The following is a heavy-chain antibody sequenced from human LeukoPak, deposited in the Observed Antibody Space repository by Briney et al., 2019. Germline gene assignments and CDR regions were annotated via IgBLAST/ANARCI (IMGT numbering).Heavy chain of an antibody. V-gene: IGHV4-61*08. Sequence: SETLSLTCTVSGGSISSGGYYWSWIRQHPGKGLEWIGDLYYSGSTNYNPSLESRVTISIDTSKSQFSLRLSSVTAADTAVYYCARGWGFFDSWGQGTLVTVSS. D-gene: IGHD3-16*01. J-gene: IGHJ4*02. CDR1: GGSISSGGYY. CDR3: ARGWGFFDS. CDR2: LYYSGST.